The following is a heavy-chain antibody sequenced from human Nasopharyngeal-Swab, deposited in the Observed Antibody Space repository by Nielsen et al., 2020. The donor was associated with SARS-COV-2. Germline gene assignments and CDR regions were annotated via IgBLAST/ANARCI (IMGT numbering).Heavy chain of an antibody. D-gene: IGHD2-2*01. V-gene: IGHV4-34*01. J-gene: IGHJ5*02. Sequence: SETLSLTCAVYGGSFSGYYWSWIRQPPRKGLEWIGEINHSGSTNYNPSLKSRVTISVDTSKNQFSLKLSSVTAADTAVYYCARGPRAYCSSTSCYNWFDPWGQGTLVTVSS. CDR3: ARGPRAYCSSTSCYNWFDP. CDR2: INHSGST. CDR1: GGSFSGYY.